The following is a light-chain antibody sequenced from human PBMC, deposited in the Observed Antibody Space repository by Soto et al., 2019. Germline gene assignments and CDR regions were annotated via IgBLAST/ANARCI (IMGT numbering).Light chain of an antibody. CDR1: QSISSW. V-gene: IGKV1-5*03. CDR2: QAS. Sequence: DIQMTQSPSTLSASVGDRVTITCRASQSISSWLAWYQQKPGKAPKLLIYQASSLESGVPSRFSRSGSTTEFTLTINSLQPDDFATYYCQQYNFYSRTFGQGTKV. CDR3: QQYNFYSRT. J-gene: IGKJ1*01.